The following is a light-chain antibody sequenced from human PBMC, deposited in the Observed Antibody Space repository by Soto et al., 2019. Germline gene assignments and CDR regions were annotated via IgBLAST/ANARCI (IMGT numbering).Light chain of an antibody. V-gene: IGKV3-15*01. CDR3: QQYNNWPRT. CDR2: GAS. CDR1: QSVSRN. Sequence: EIVRTQSPATLSVSPGERATLSCRASQSVSRNLAWYQQKPGQAPMLLIYGASTRATGIPARFSGSGSGTEFTLTISSLQSEDFAVYYCQQYNNWPRTFGQGTKVEIK. J-gene: IGKJ1*01.